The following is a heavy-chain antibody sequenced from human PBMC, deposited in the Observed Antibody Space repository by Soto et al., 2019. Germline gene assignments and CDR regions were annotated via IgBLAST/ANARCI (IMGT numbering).Heavy chain of an antibody. J-gene: IGHJ4*01. D-gene: IGHD3-3*01. V-gene: IGHV4-4*02. Sequence: QVQLQKSGPGLVRPSGTLSLTCIVSGDSISSSNWGSWVCQPPGTGLEWIGEIHHSGSNNYNPSRKRRVSISVDKSKNQLSLQLRYVTAAVTAVYYCARVYSIFGPFDYWGQGILVTVSS. CDR1: GDSISSSNW. CDR2: IHHSGSN. CDR3: ARVYSIFGPFDY.